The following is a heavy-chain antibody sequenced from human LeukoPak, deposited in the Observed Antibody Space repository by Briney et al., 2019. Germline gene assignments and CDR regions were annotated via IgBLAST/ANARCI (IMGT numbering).Heavy chain of an antibody. J-gene: IGHJ4*02. Sequence: GESLRLSCAASGFTFTNYAMTWVRQAPGKGLEWVSAISGSGGSTYYADSVKGRFTISRDNSKNTLYLQMNSLRAEDTAVYYCARASGTTFSYFDSWGQGTLVTVSS. CDR2: ISGSGGST. CDR3: ARASGTTFSYFDS. CDR1: GFTFTNYA. V-gene: IGHV3-23*01. D-gene: IGHD1-7*01.